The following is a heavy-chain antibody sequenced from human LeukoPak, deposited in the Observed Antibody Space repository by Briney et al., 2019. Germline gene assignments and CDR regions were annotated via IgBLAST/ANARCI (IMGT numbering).Heavy chain of an antibody. CDR2: IYTSGST. J-gene: IGHJ5*02. Sequence: SETLSLTCTVSGGSISSYYWSWIRQPAGKGLEWIGRIYTSGSTNYNPSLKSRVTISVDTSKNQFSLKLSSVTAADTAVYYCARGNRVVVAATFTFWFDPWGQGTLVTVSS. CDR1: GGSISSYY. CDR3: ARGNRVVVAATFTFWFDP. D-gene: IGHD2-15*01. V-gene: IGHV4-4*07.